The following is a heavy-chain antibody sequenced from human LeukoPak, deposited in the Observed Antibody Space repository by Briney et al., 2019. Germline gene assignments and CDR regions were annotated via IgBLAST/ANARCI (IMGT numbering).Heavy chain of an antibody. D-gene: IGHD3-10*01. J-gene: IGHJ4*02. V-gene: IGHV1-2*02. CDR2: INPNSGGT. Sequence: ASVKVSCKASGYTFTGYYMHWVRQAPGQGLEWMRWINPNSGGTNYAQKFQGRVTMTRDTSISTAYMELSRLRSDDTAVYYCASSTPKMVRGVINYWGQGTLVTVSS. CDR3: ASSTPKMVRGVINY. CDR1: GYTFTGYY.